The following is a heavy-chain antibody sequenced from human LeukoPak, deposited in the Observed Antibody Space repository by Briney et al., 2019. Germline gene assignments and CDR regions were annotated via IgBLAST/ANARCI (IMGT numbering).Heavy chain of an antibody. CDR2: INHSGST. CDR1: GGSFSGYY. CDR3: ATQARPHYDFWSGYYRTFDY. V-gene: IGHV4-34*01. Sequence: SETLSLTCAVYGGSFSGYYWSWIRQPPGKGLEWIGEINHSGSTNYNPSPKSRVTISVDTSKNQFSLKLSSVTAADTAVYYCATQARPHYDFWSGYYRTFDYWGQGTLVTVSS. D-gene: IGHD3-3*01. J-gene: IGHJ4*02.